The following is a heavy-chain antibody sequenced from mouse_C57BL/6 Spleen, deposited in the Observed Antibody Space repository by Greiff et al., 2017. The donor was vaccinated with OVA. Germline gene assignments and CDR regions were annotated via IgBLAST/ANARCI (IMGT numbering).Heavy chain of an antibody. J-gene: IGHJ3*01. V-gene: IGHV5-17*01. Sequence: EVHLVESGGGLVKPGGSLKLSCAASGFTFSDYGMHWVRQAPEKGLEWVAYISSGSSTIYYADTVKGRFTISRDNAKNTLFLQMTSLRSEDTAMYYCAKEGIYDGYYGGFAYWGQGTLVTVSA. CDR2: ISSGSSTI. CDR3: AKEGIYDGYYGGFAY. D-gene: IGHD2-3*01. CDR1: GFTFSDYG.